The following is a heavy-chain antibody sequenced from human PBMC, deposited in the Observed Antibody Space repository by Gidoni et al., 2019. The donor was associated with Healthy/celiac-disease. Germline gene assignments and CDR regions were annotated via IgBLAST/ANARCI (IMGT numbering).Heavy chain of an antibody. CDR2: IYYSGST. CDR3: ALVVTPYYYGMDV. D-gene: IGHD2-15*01. CDR1: GGSTSSYY. Sequence: QVQLQESGPGLVKPSETLSLTCTVSGGSTSSYYWSWIRQPPGKGLEWIGYIYYSGSTNYNPSLKSRVTISVDTSKNQFSLKLSSVTAADTAVYYCALVVTPYYYGMDVWGQGTTVTVSS. V-gene: IGHV4-59*01. J-gene: IGHJ6*02.